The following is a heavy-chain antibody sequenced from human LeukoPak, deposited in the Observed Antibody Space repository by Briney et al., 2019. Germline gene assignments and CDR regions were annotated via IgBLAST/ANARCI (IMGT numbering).Heavy chain of an antibody. CDR3: ARAGSSSLPGMDV. V-gene: IGHV1-46*01. Sequence: GASVKVSCKASGYTFTSYDINWVRQATGQGLEWMGIINPSGGSTSYAQNFQGRVTMTRDTSTSTVYMELSSLRSEDTAVYYCARAGSSSLPGMDVWGQGTTVTVSS. J-gene: IGHJ6*02. CDR2: INPSGGST. CDR1: GYTFTSYD. D-gene: IGHD6-6*01.